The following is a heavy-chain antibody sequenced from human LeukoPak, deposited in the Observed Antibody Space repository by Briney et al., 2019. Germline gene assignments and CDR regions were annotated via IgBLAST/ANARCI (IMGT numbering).Heavy chain of an antibody. J-gene: IGHJ5*02. CDR3: ARDGRGYCGGDCFLSWFDP. D-gene: IGHD2-21*02. CDR2: VKQDGSEK. CDR1: GFTFSSYW. V-gene: IGHV3-7*01. Sequence: GGSLRLSCAASGFTFSSYWMSWVRQAPGKGLEWVANVKQDGSEKYYVDSVKGRFTISRDNAKNSLYLQMSSLRAEGTAVYYCARDGRGYCGGDCFLSWFDPWGQGTLVTVSS.